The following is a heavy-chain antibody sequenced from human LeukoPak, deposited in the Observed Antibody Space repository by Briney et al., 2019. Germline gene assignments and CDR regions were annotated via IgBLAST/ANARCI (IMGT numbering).Heavy chain of an antibody. J-gene: IGHJ4*02. CDR2: IWQDGSNE. Sequence: GSLRLSCVASGFTFSRYGMHWVRQAPGKGLEWVAVIWQDGSNEYYADSVKGRFTISRDNAKNTLYLQINSLRAEDTAVYYCARDDNYGIQKWGQGTLVTVSS. D-gene: IGHD5-24*01. CDR1: GFTFSRYG. V-gene: IGHV3-33*01. CDR3: ARDDNYGIQK.